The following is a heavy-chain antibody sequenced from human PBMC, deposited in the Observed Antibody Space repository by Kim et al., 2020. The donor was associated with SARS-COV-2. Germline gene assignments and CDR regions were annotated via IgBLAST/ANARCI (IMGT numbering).Heavy chain of an antibody. V-gene: IGHV5-51*01. J-gene: IGHJ4*02. D-gene: IGHD2-2*01. Sequence: SFQGQVTISADKSISTAYLQWSSLKASDTAMYYCARQPSPYCSSTSCLDYWGQGTLVTVSS. CDR3: ARQPSPYCSSTSCLDY.